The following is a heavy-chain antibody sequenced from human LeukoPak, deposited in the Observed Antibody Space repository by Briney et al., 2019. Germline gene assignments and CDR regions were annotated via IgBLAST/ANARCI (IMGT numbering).Heavy chain of an antibody. J-gene: IGHJ6*02. V-gene: IGHV1-18*01. D-gene: IGHD2-15*01. CDR3: ARWYRSGGSCYSYYYGMDV. CDR1: GYTFTSYG. CDR2: ISAYNGNT. Sequence: GASVQVSCKASGYTFTSYGISWVRQAPGQGLEWMGWISAYNGNTKYVQKLQGRVTMTTDSSTSTAYMELRSLTSDDTAVYYCARWYRSGGSCYSYYYGMDVWGQGTTVTVSS.